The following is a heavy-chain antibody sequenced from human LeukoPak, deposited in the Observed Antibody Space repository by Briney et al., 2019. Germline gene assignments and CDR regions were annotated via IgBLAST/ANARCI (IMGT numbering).Heavy chain of an antibody. V-gene: IGHV3-30-3*01. CDR2: IAYVGSNK. J-gene: IGHJ6*02. Sequence: GRSLRLSCAASGFPFSRYAMHWVRQAPGKGLEWVALIAYVGSNKYYADSVKGRFTSSRDKSKNTVYLQINSLRVEETAVYYCARGYYGMDVWGQGTTVTVSS. CDR3: ARGYYGMDV. CDR1: GFPFSRYA.